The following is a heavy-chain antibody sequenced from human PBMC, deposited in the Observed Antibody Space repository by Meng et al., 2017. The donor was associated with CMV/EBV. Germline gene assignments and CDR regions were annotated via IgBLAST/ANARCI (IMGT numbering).Heavy chain of an antibody. Sequence: SVYTFTGYYMHCVRQAPGQGLEWMGWLNPNSGGTNYAQKFQGRVTMTRDTSISTAYMELSRLRSDDTAVYYCARSFCGGDCYATFDYWGQGTLVTVSS. D-gene: IGHD2-21*01. CDR3: ARSFCGGDCYATFDY. CDR2: LNPNSGGT. V-gene: IGHV1-2*02. J-gene: IGHJ4*02. CDR1: VYTFTGYY.